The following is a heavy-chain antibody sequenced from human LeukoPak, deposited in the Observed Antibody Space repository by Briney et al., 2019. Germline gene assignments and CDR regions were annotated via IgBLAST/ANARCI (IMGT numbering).Heavy chain of an antibody. CDR1: GYTFTSYD. CDR2: MNPKSGDT. D-gene: IGHD4-17*01. V-gene: IGHV1-8*01. J-gene: IGHJ6*03. CDR3: ARSNRTPVTLGYYYYIDV. Sequence: GASVKVSCKASGYTFTSYDINWVRQATGQGLEWMGWMNPKSGDTDYAQKFQGRVTMTRSPSITTAYMELTSLTYEDTAVYYCARSNRTPVTLGYYYYIDVWGKGTTVTVSS.